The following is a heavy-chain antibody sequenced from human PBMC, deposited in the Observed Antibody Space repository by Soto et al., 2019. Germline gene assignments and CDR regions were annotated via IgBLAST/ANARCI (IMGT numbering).Heavy chain of an antibody. V-gene: IGHV1-69*13. D-gene: IGHD5-18*01. Sequence: ASVKVSCKASGGTFSSYAISWVRQAPGQGLEWMGGIIPIFGTANYAQKFQGRVTITADESTSTAYMELSSLRSEDTAVYYCARSRALWLVGMDVWGQGTTVTVS. CDR2: IIPIFGTA. CDR1: GGTFSSYA. J-gene: IGHJ6*02. CDR3: ARSRALWLVGMDV.